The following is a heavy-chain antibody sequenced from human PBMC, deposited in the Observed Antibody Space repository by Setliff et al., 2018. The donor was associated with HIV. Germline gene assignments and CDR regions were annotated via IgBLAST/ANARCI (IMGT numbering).Heavy chain of an antibody. V-gene: IGHV4-31*03. Sequence: PSETLSLTCTVSGGSINSGDYFWSWIRQHPGKGLEWIGYTYSRGTSYYHPSLNNRVTISGDTSNNQFSLKLSSVTAADTAVYYCARDSEIALGPQGYYYYGLDVWGQGTTVTVSS. CDR1: GGSINSGDYF. CDR3: ARDSEIALGPQGYYYYGLDV. J-gene: IGHJ6*02. D-gene: IGHD2-21*01. CDR2: TYSRGTS.